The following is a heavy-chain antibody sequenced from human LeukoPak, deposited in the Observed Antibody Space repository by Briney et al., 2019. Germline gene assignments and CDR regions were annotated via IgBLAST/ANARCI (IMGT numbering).Heavy chain of an antibody. Sequence: PGGSLKLAFVASGFTFSGSAVHWVRQSSGTGLEWVGHIDKKDNLYATAYAESVKGRFTISRDDSKDTEFLHMDSLKTEDTALYYCTRDSGTYNWFDPWGQGTLVTVSS. V-gene: IGHV3-73*01. CDR3: TRDSGTYNWFDP. J-gene: IGHJ5*02. CDR1: GFTFSGSA. D-gene: IGHD2-15*01. CDR2: IDKKDNLYAT.